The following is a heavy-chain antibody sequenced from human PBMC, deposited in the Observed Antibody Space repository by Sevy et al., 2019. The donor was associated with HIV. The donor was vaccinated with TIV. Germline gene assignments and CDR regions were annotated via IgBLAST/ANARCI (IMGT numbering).Heavy chain of an antibody. CDR2: SRSGSTYI. Sequence: GGSLRLSCTASGFTFSGYTMNWVRQVPGKGLEWVSSSRSGSTYIYYADSVKGRFTISRDKAKNSLYVQMNSLRAEDTAVYYCARDRVSYSSSWHAFDIWGQGTMVTVSS. CDR1: GFTFSGYT. J-gene: IGHJ3*02. V-gene: IGHV3-21*06. CDR3: ARDRVSYSSSWHAFDI. D-gene: IGHD6-13*01.